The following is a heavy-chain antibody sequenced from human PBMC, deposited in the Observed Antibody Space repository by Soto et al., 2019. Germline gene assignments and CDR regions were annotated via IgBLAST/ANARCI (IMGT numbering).Heavy chain of an antibody. V-gene: IGHV3-23*01. CDR2: ISDDGSRT. Sequence: EVQLLESGGGLGQPGGSLRLSCAASGFSFRTFEMSWVRQAPGRGLEWVSFISDDGSRTYYADAVKGRFTISRDNSKHTLYLQMNSLPAEDTDVYACVKGGWLDFWGQGTLVTVSS. J-gene: IGHJ5*01. CDR1: GFSFRTFE. CDR3: VKGGWLDF. D-gene: IGHD3-16*01.